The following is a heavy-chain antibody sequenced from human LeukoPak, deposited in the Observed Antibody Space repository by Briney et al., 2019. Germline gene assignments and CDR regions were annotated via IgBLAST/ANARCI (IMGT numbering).Heavy chain of an antibody. D-gene: IGHD2-15*01. Sequence: SETLSLTCAVYGGSFSGYYWSWIRQPPGKGLEWIGEINHSGSTNYNPSLKSRVTISVDTSKNQFSLKLSSVTAADTAVYYCARVGQPGNKDIVVVVAATDAFDIWAKGQWSPSLQ. J-gene: IGHJ3*02. CDR1: GGSFSGYY. CDR2: INHSGST. V-gene: IGHV4-34*01. CDR3: ARVGQPGNKDIVVVVAATDAFDI.